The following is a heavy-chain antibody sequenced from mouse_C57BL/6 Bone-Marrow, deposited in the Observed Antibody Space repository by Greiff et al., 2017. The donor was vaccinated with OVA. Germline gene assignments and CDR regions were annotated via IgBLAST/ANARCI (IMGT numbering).Heavy chain of an antibody. V-gene: IGHV10-1*01. CDR3: VRLITTVVAEAY. CDR1: GFSFNTYA. D-gene: IGHD1-1*01. Sequence: EVKLVESGGGLVQPKGSLKLSCAASGFSFNTYAMNWVRQAPGKGLEWVARIRSKSNNYATYYADSVKDRFTISRDDSESMLYLQMNNLKTEDTAMYYCVRLITTVVAEAYWGQGTLVTVSA. CDR2: IRSKSNNYAT. J-gene: IGHJ3*01.